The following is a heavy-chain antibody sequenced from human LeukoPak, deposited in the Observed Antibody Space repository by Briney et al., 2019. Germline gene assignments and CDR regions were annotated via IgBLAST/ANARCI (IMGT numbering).Heavy chain of an antibody. J-gene: IGHJ4*02. CDR3: ARDGVENSSWYPLDS. V-gene: IGHV4-59*11. D-gene: IGHD6-13*01. CDR1: GGSISSQY. Sequence: SETLSLTCTVSGGSISSQYWSLIRQPPGKGLEWIGYIYYSGITKYSPSLKSRVTISVDTSKNQFSLRLTSVTAADTAVYYCARDGVENSSWYPLDSWGPGTLVTVSS. CDR2: IYYSGIT.